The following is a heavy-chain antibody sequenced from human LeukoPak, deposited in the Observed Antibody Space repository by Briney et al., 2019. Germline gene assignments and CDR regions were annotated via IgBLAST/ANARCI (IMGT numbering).Heavy chain of an antibody. V-gene: IGHV1-69*05. CDR2: IIPIFGTA. D-gene: IGHD3-22*01. CDR1: GGTFSSYA. CDR3: ARAEYYDSSGYLGYYYYYMDV. J-gene: IGHJ6*03. Sequence: SVKVSGKASGGTFSSYAISWVRQAPGQGLEWMGGIIPIFGTANYAQKFQGRVTITTDESTSTAYMELSSLRSEDTAVYYCARAEYYDSSGYLGYYYYYMDVWSKGTTVTVSS.